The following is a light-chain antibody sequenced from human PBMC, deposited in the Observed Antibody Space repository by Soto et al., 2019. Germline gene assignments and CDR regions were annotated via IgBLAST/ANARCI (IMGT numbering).Light chain of an antibody. J-gene: IGKJ1*01. V-gene: IGKV3-15*01. CDR2: GAS. CDR1: QSISNA. Sequence: EIVMTQSPATLSVSPGARATLSCRASQSISNALAWYQQKPGQAPRLLIYGASTRATGIPARFSGSGSGTEFTLTINSLQSEDFAVYYCQQYNNWPRTFGQGTKVDIK. CDR3: QQYNNWPRT.